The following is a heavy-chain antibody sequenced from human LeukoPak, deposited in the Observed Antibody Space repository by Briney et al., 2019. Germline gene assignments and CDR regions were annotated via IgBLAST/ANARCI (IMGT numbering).Heavy chain of an antibody. J-gene: IGHJ4*02. V-gene: IGHV3-33*01. CDR1: GFTFSTYG. D-gene: IGHD2-15*01. Sequence: GGSLRLSCAASGFTFSTYGMNWVRQAPGKGLECVALVWYDGSLKYYRDSVKGRFTISRDNSKNTLYLQMNSLRVEDTAVYYCARGDGGGGTHPFDYWGQGTLVTVSS. CDR2: VWYDGSLK. CDR3: ARGDGGGGTHPFDY.